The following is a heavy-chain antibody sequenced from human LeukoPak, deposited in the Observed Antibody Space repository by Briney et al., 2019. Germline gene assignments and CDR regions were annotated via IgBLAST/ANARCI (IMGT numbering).Heavy chain of an antibody. CDR1: GGSISSYY. V-gene: IGHV4-59*01. J-gene: IGHJ4*02. Sequence: SETLSLTCTVSGGSISSYYWSWIRQPPGKGLEWIGYIYYSGSTNYNPSLKSRVTISVDTSKNQFSLKLSSVTAADTAVYYCARGREGYYGSGSYYYWGQGTLVTVSS. CDR3: ARGREGYYGSGSYYY. D-gene: IGHD3-10*01. CDR2: IYYSGST.